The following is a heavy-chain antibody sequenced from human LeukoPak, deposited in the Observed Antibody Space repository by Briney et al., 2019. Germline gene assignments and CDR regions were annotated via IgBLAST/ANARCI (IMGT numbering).Heavy chain of an antibody. CDR3: ARGTSMIVVASFDY. Sequence: SETLSLTCTVSGGSISSSSYYWGWIRQPPGKGLEWIGCIYYSGSTYYNPSLKSRVTISVDTSKKQFSLKLNSVTAADTAVYYCARGTSMIVVASFDYWGQGTLVTVSS. CDR2: IYYSGST. D-gene: IGHD3-22*01. J-gene: IGHJ4*02. V-gene: IGHV4-39*07. CDR1: GGSISSSSYY.